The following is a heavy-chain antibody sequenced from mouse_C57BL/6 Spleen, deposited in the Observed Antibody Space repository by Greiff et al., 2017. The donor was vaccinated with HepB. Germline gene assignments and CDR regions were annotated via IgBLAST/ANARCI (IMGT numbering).Heavy chain of an antibody. CDR3: ARDRNSIDY. J-gene: IGHJ2*01. V-gene: IGHV3-6*01. CDR1: GYSITSGYY. D-gene: IGHD2-5*01. Sequence: EVQVVESGPGLVKPSQSLSLTCSVTGYSITSGYYWNWIRQFPGNKLEWMGYISYDGSNNYNPSLKNRISITRDTSKNQFFLKLNSVTTEDTATYYCARDRNSIDYWGQGTTLTVSS. CDR2: ISYDGSN.